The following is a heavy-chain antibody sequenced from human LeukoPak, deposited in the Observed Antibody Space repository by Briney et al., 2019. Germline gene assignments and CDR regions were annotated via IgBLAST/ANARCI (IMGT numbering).Heavy chain of an antibody. CDR2: IYYSGST. J-gene: IGHJ5*02. CDR3: ARGGYYGSGNDFRFDP. V-gene: IGHV4-39*07. CDR1: GGSISSDSYY. D-gene: IGHD3-10*01. Sequence: PSETLSLTCTVSGGSISSDSYYWGWIRQPPGKGLQWIGCIYYSGSTYYKPSLKSRVTISVDTSKNQFSLKLSSVTAADTAVYYCARGGYYGSGNDFRFDPWGQGTLVTVSS.